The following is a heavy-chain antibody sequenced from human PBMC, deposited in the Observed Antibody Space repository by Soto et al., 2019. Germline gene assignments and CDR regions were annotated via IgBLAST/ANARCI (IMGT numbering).Heavy chain of an antibody. CDR3: ARTGPPVDY. CDR1: GYTFSSYA. V-gene: IGHV1-18*01. J-gene: IGHJ4*02. Sequence: QVQLVQSGAEVKKPGASVKVSCKASGYTFSSYAISWVRQAPGQGLEWMGWIITYNVNTNYAQTLQGRVTMTTDTSTTTAYMDLRSLRSDATAVYYCARTGPPVDYWGQGTLVTVSS. CDR2: IITYNVNT.